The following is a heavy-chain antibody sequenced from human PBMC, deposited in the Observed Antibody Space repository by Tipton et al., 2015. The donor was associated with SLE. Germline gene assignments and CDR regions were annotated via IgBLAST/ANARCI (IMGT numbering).Heavy chain of an antibody. D-gene: IGHD5-18*01. CDR3: ARGVYSYVYYFDY. Sequence: TLSLTCAVYGGSFSGYYWSWIRQPPGKGLEWIGEINHSGSTNYNPSLKSRVTLSLATSKNQFSLKLSSVTAADTAVYYCARGVYSYVYYFDYWGQGTLVTVSS. CDR2: INHSGST. CDR1: GGSFSGYY. V-gene: IGHV4-34*01. J-gene: IGHJ4*02.